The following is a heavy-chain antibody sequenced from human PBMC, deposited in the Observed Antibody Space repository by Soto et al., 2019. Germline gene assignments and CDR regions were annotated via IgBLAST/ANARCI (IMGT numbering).Heavy chain of an antibody. Sequence: EVRLVESGGGLIQPGGSLRLSCAVSGFTVSRHYMSWVRQAPGKGLEWVSVIYRSGVAYYADSVKGRFTISRDESRNTVHLQMNGLRADDTALYYCARISISWFDSLGQGSLVIVSS. CDR1: GFTVSRHY. V-gene: IGHV3-53*01. CDR2: IYRSGVA. CDR3: ARISISWFDS. D-gene: IGHD3-3*02. J-gene: IGHJ5*01.